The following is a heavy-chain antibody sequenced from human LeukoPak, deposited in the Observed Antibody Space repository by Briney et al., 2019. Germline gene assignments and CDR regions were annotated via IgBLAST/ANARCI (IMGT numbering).Heavy chain of an antibody. CDR3: AGGGSSGWYHYYYYYMDV. J-gene: IGHJ6*03. V-gene: IGHV4-34*01. D-gene: IGHD6-19*01. CDR2: INHSGST. CDR1: GGSFSGYY. Sequence: SETLSLTCAVYGGSFSGYYWSWIRQPPGKGLEWIGEINHSGSTNYNPSLKSRVTISVDTSKNQFSLKLSSVTAADTAVYYCAGGGSSGWYHYYYYYMDVWGKGTTVTVSS.